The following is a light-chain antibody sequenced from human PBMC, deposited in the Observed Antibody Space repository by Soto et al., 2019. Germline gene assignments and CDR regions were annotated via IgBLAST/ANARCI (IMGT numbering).Light chain of an antibody. CDR1: QSVTSY. Sequence: EIVLTQSPATLSLSPGERATLSCRASQSVTSYLAWYQQKPGQAPRLLIYGASSRATGIPPRFSGSGSGTDFTLTISRLEPEDFAVYYCQQYGSSPITFGQGTRLEIK. V-gene: IGKV3-20*01. CDR3: QQYGSSPIT. CDR2: GAS. J-gene: IGKJ5*01.